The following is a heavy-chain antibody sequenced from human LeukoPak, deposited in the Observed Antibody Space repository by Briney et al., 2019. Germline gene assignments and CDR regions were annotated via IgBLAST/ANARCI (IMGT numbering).Heavy chain of an antibody. CDR1: GGTFSSYA. V-gene: IGHV1-69*05. CDR2: IIPIFGTA. D-gene: IGHD5-12*01. J-gene: IGHJ4*02. Sequence: PVKVSCKAPGGTFSSYAISWVRQAPGQGLGWMGRIIPIFGTANYAQKFQGRVTITTDESTSTAYMELSSLRSEDTAVYYCCAVVATIDTLYYFDYWGQGTLVTVSS. CDR3: CAVVATIDTLYYFDY.